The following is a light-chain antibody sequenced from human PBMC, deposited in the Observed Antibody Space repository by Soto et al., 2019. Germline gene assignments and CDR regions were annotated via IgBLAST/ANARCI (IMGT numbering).Light chain of an antibody. CDR2: AAS. Sequence: DIQMTQSPSSLSASVGDRVTITCRASRSISSFLNWYQQKPGKAPQLLIYAASSLQGGVPSRFSGSGSGTDFTLTISSLQPEDSATYYCQKSDSAPLTFGGGTRVEVK. J-gene: IGKJ4*01. V-gene: IGKV1-39*01. CDR3: QKSDSAPLT. CDR1: RSISSF.